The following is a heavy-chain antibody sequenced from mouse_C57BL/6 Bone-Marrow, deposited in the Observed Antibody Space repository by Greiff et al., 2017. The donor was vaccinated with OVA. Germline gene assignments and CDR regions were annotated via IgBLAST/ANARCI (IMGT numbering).Heavy chain of an antibody. CDR2: IYPRSGNT. J-gene: IGHJ2*01. CDR3: ARGGTTVVPLYFDY. V-gene: IGHV1-81*01. D-gene: IGHD1-1*01. Sequence: QVQLQQSGAELARPGASVKLSCKASGYTFTSYGISWVKQRTGQGLEWIGEIYPRSGNTYYNEKFKGKATLTADKSSSTAYMELRSLTSEDSAVYFCARGGTTVVPLYFDYWGQGTTLTVSS. CDR1: GYTFTSYG.